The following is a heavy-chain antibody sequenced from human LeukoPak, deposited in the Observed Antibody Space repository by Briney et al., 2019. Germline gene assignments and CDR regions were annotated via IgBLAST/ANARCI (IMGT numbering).Heavy chain of an antibody. V-gene: IGHV1-18*01. J-gene: IGHJ6*02. CDR1: GYTFTSCG. D-gene: IGHD2-15*01. CDR2: ISAYNGNT. Sequence: ASVKVSCKASGYTFTSCGISWVRQAPGQGLEWMGWISAYNGNTNYAQKLQGRVTMTTDTSTSTAYMELRSLRSDDTAVYYCARDCSGGSCYYYGMDVWGQGTTATVSS. CDR3: ARDCSGGSCYYYGMDV.